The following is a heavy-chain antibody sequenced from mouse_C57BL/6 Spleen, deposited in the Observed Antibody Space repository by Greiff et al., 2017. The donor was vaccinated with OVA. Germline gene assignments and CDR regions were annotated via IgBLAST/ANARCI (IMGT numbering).Heavy chain of an antibody. J-gene: IGHJ4*01. V-gene: IGHV1-80*01. D-gene: IGHD2-4*01. CDR3: ARGIYYDYDGGSMDY. CDR2: IYPGDGDT. CDR1: GYAFSSYW. Sequence: VQLQQSGAELVKPGASVKISCKASGYAFSSYWMNWVKQRPGKGLEWIGQIYPGDGDTNYNGKFTGKATLTADKSSSTAYMQLSSLTSEDSAVYFCARGIYYDYDGGSMDYWGQGTSVTVSS.